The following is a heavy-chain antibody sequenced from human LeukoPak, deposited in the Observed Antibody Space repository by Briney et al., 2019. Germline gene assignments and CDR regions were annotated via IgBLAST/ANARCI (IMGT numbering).Heavy chain of an antibody. CDR1: GFTFSSYA. D-gene: IGHD3-22*01. CDR3: AKDYETITMIVVVPFDY. J-gene: IGHJ4*02. Sequence: GGSLRLSCAASGFTFSSYAMSWVRQAPGKGLEWVSAISGSGGSTYYADSVKGRFTISRDNSKNTLYLQMNSLRAEDTAVYYCAKDYETITMIVVVPFDYWGQGTLVTVSS. V-gene: IGHV3-23*01. CDR2: ISGSGGST.